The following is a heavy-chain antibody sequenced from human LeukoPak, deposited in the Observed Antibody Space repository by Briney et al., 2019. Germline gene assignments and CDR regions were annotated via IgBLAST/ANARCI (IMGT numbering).Heavy chain of an antibody. D-gene: IGHD7-27*01. V-gene: IGHV4-4*07. CDR1: GGSISSYY. CDR2: IYTSGST. Sequence: SETLSLTCTVSGGSISSYYWSWIRQPAGKGLEWIGRIYTSGSTNYNPSLKSRVTMSVDTSKNQFSLKLSSVTAADTAVYYCARVAWETGAYYFDYWGQGTLVTVSS. CDR3: ARVAWETGAYYFDY. J-gene: IGHJ4*02.